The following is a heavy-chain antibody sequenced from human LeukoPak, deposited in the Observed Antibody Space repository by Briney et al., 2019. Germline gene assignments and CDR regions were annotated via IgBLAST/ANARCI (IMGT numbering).Heavy chain of an antibody. D-gene: IGHD6-19*01. V-gene: IGHV3-23*01. CDR1: GFTFSSYG. Sequence: GGSLRLSCAASGFTFSSYGMSWVRQPPGKGLEWVSTISGSGDYTYYPDSVKGRFTISRDNAKISLYLQMNSMRAEDTAVYYCAKVPVAGTPYWGQGTLVTVSS. J-gene: IGHJ4*02. CDR3: AKVPVAGTPY. CDR2: ISGSGDYT.